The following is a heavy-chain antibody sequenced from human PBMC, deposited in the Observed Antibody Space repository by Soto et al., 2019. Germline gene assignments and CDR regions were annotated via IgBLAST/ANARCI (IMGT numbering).Heavy chain of an antibody. D-gene: IGHD5-12*01. CDR3: ARDDGEMATTFDY. CDR2: IIPIFGTA. J-gene: IGHJ4*02. CDR1: GGTFSSYA. Sequence: GASVKVSCKASGGTFSSYAISWVLQAPGQGLEWMGGIIPIFGTANYAQKFQGRVTITADKSTSTAYMELSSLRSEDTAVYYCARDDGEMATTFDYWGQGTPVTVSS. V-gene: IGHV1-69*06.